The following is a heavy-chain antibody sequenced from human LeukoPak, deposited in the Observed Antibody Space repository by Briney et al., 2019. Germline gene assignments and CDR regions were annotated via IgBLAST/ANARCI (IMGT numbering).Heavy chain of an antibody. D-gene: IGHD6-19*01. CDR2: ISAYNGNT. CDR1: LYTFTSYG. J-gene: IGHJ5*02. V-gene: IGHV1-18*01. Sequence: ASVKVSCKASLYTFTSYGISSVREAPGQGLEWMGWISAYNGNTNYAQKLQGRVTMTTDTCTSTAYMELRSMRSDDTAAYYCAKRVFSGWRENQNWFDPWGQGTLVTVSS. CDR3: AKRVFSGWRENQNWFDP.